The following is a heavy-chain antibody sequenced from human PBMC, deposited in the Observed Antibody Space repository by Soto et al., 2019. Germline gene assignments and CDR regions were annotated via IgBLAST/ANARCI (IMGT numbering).Heavy chain of an antibody. V-gene: IGHV3-11*01. CDR2: ISSSGSTI. Sequence: PGGSLRLSCAASGFTFRDYYMSWIRQAPGKGLELVSYISSSGSTIYYADSVKGRFTISRDNAKNSLYLQMNSLRAEDTAVYYCPRSQGDYDSSGYPSRQLEVGWFDPWGQGTLVTVPS. CDR1: GFTFRDYY. J-gene: IGHJ5*02. CDR3: PRSQGDYDSSGYPSRQLEVGWFDP. D-gene: IGHD3-22*01.